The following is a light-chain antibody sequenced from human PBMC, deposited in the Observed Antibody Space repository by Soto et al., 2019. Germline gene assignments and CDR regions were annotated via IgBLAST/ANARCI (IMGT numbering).Light chain of an antibody. CDR2: WAS. J-gene: IGKJ4*01. V-gene: IGKV4-1*01. CDR3: QQYYTTPLT. Sequence: DIVMTQSPDSLAVSLGYRATINCNSSRIFLYSSNHQNYLAWYQQKPGQPPQLLIYWASTRESGVPDRFSGSGSGTDFTLTISSLQAEDVAVYYCQQYYTTPLTFGGGTKVDIK. CDR1: RIFLYSSNHQNY.